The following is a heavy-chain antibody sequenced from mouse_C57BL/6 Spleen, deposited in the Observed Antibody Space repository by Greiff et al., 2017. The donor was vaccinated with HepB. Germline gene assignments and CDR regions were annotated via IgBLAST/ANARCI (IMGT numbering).Heavy chain of an antibody. J-gene: IGHJ4*01. V-gene: IGHV1-63*01. Sequence: QVQLQQSGAELVRPGTSVKMSCKASGYTFTNYWIGWAKQRPGHGLEWIGDIYPGGGYTNYNEKFKGKATLTADKTSSTAYMQFSIRTSEDSAIYYCARGREYDEDVFYAMDYWGQGTSVTVSS. D-gene: IGHD2-14*01. CDR3: ARGREYDEDVFYAMDY. CDR1: GYTFTNYW. CDR2: IYPGGGYT.